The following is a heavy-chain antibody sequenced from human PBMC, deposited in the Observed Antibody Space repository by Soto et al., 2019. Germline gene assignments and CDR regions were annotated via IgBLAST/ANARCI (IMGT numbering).Heavy chain of an antibody. Sequence: GGSLRLYCAASGFTFSSYAMPWVRQAPGKGLEWVAVISYDGSNKYYADSLKGRFTISRDNSKNTLYLQINSLRAEDTAVYYCARERCSGGSCPNYFDYWGQGTLVTVSS. J-gene: IGHJ4*02. CDR2: ISYDGSNK. D-gene: IGHD2-15*01. CDR3: ARERCSGGSCPNYFDY. CDR1: GFTFSSYA. V-gene: IGHV3-30-3*01.